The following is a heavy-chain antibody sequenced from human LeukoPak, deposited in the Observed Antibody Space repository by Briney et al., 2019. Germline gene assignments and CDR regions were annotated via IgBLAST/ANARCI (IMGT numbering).Heavy chain of an antibody. V-gene: IGHV4-31*03. Sequence: PSETLSLTCTVSGGSISSGGYYWSWIRQHPGKGLEWIGYIYYSGSTYYNPSLKSRVTISVDTSKNQFSLKLSSVTAADTAVYYCASLYDSSGYHPFDYWGQGTLVTVSS. CDR3: ASLYDSSGYHPFDY. CDR1: GGSISSGGYY. CDR2: IYYSGST. J-gene: IGHJ4*02. D-gene: IGHD3-22*01.